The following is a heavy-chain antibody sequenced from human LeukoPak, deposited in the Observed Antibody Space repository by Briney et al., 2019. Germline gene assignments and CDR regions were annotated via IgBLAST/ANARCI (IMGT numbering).Heavy chain of an antibody. V-gene: IGHV3-33*01. Sequence: GGSLRLSCAASGFTFSSYGMHWVRQAPGKGLEWVAVIWYDGSNKYYADSVKGRFTISRDNSKNTLYLQMNSLRVEDMAVYYCTRALTYYDFWSVSRASDVWGQGTTVTVSS. D-gene: IGHD3-3*01. CDR1: GFTFSSYG. CDR3: TRALTYYDFWSVSRASDV. CDR2: IWYDGSNK. J-gene: IGHJ6*02.